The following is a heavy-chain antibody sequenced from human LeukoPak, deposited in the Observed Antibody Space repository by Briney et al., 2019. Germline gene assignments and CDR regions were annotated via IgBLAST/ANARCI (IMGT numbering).Heavy chain of an antibody. D-gene: IGHD3-3*01. V-gene: IGHV1-2*02. J-gene: IGHJ4*02. CDR1: GYTFTGYY. Sequence: ASVKVSCKASGYTFTGYYMHWVRQAPGQGLEWMGWINPNSGGTNYAQKFQGRVTMTRDTSISTAYMELSRLRSDDTAVYYCARVKGGYDFWSGYPYYFDYWGQGTLVTVSS. CDR2: INPNSGGT. CDR3: ARVKGGYDFWSGYPYYFDY.